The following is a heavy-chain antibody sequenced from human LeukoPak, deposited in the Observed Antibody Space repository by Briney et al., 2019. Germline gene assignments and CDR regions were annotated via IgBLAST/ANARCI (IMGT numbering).Heavy chain of an antibody. CDR1: GFTFTTHA. CDR3: ARCSGSSTYHSDDY. Sequence: GTSLRLSCAASGFTFTTHAMHWVRQAPGKGLEWVALISYDGSIKYHADSVKGRFTISRDNAKNSLSLQMNSLRAEDTAVYYCARCSGSSTYHSDDYWGQGTLVTVSS. D-gene: IGHD2-15*01. J-gene: IGHJ4*02. V-gene: IGHV3-30-3*01. CDR2: ISYDGSIK.